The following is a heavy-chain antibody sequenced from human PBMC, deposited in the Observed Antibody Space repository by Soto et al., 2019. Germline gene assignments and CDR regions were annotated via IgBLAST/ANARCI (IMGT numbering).Heavy chain of an antibody. CDR1: GYTFTGYY. J-gene: IGHJ6*02. Sequence: GASVKVSCKASGYTFTGYYMHWVRQAPGQGLEWMGWINPNSGGTNYAQKFQGRVTMTRDTSISTAYMELSRLRSDDTAVYYCARDLSEYSYGYSYYYYYGMDVRGQGTTVTVSS. V-gene: IGHV1-2*02. CDR2: INPNSGGT. CDR3: ARDLSEYSYGYSYYYYYGMDV. D-gene: IGHD5-18*01.